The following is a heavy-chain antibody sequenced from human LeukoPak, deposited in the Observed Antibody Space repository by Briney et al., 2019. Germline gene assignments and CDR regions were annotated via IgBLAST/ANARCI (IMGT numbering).Heavy chain of an antibody. Sequence: GGSLRLSCTASGFIFNNFGLMWVRQAPGKELEWVSAISNDGGGTTYADFVKGRFTISRDNSKNTLFLQMNSLRAEDTALYYCAKGSSGYFADLWGQGTLVTVSS. CDR2: ISNDGGGT. D-gene: IGHD3-22*01. CDR1: GFIFNNFG. CDR3: AKGSSGYFADL. V-gene: IGHV3-23*01. J-gene: IGHJ5*02.